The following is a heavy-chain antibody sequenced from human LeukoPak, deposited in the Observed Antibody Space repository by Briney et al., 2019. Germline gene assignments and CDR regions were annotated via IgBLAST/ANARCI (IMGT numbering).Heavy chain of an antibody. Sequence: SDTLSLICAVCGGSISSHYWSCIRQPRGRGLEWIGYIYYSGTTNYSPSLKSRVTISVDTSKTQFSLKLSSVTAADTAVYYCARLVGGTGYFDYWGQGALVSVSS. CDR1: GGSISSHY. CDR3: ARLVGGTGYFDY. J-gene: IGHJ4*02. V-gene: IGHV4-59*07. D-gene: IGHD3-9*01. CDR2: IYYSGTT.